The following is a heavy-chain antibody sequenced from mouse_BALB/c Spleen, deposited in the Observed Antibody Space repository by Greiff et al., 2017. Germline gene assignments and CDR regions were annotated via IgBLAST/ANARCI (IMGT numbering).Heavy chain of an antibody. CDR3: AREITTVVATFDAMDY. J-gene: IGHJ4*01. CDR2: IDPANGNT. Sequence: VQLKESGAELVKPGASVKLSCTASGFNIKDTYMHWVKQRPEQGLEWIGRIDPANGNTKYDPKFQGKATITADTSSNTAYLQLSSLTSEDTAVYYCAREITTVVATFDAMDYWGQGTSVTVSS. D-gene: IGHD1-1*01. CDR1: GFNIKDTY. V-gene: IGHV14-3*02.